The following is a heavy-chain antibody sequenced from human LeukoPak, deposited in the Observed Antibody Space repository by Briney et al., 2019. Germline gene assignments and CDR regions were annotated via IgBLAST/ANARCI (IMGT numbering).Heavy chain of an antibody. Sequence: SEALSLTCTVSGGSISSGGYYWSWIRQHPGKGLEWIGYIYYSGSTNYNLSLKSRVTISVDTAKNQFSLKLSSVTAADTAVYYCARTVGYGGPKNDYWGQGILVTVSS. CDR2: IYYSGST. CDR3: ARTVGYGGPKNDY. CDR1: GGSISSGGYY. D-gene: IGHD4-23*01. J-gene: IGHJ4*02. V-gene: IGHV4-61*08.